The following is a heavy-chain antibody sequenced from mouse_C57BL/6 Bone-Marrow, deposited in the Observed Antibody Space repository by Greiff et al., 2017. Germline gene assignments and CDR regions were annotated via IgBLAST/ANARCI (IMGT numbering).Heavy chain of an antibody. Sequence: EVQRVESGAELVRPGASVKLSCTASGFNIKDDYMHWVKQRPEQGLEWIGWIDPENGDTEYASKFQGKATITADTSSNTAYLQLSSLTSEDTAVYYCTTTVVAHWYFDVWGTGTTVTVSS. D-gene: IGHD1-1*01. V-gene: IGHV14-4*01. CDR3: TTTVVAHWYFDV. CDR2: IDPENGDT. J-gene: IGHJ1*03. CDR1: GFNIKDDY.